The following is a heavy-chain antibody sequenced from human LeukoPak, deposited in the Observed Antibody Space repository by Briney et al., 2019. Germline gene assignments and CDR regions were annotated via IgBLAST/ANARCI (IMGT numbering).Heavy chain of an antibody. Sequence: SETLSLTCAVSGWSFRGYYWSWVRQAPGKGLEWIGEINHSGSTNSNPSLKSRFTISVDTSKNQFSLKLNSMTAADTAVYYCARAGVLERVVAMGDATHYFDSWGQGTLVTVSS. V-gene: IGHV4-34*01. CDR3: ARAGVLERVVAMGDATHYFDS. D-gene: IGHD1-1*01. J-gene: IGHJ4*02. CDR1: GWSFRGYY. CDR2: INHSGST.